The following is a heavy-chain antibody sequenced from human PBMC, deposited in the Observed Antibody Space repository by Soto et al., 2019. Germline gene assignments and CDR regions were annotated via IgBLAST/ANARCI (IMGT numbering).Heavy chain of an antibody. CDR1: GGAFSSYA. CDR3: AGEGYCSSTSCPRHYYGMDV. Sequence: QVQLVQSGAEVKKPGSSVKVSCKASGGAFSSYAISWVRQAPGQGLEWMGGIIPICGTANYAQKFQGRVTITADESTSTAYTELSSLRSEDTAVYYGAGEGYCSSTSCPRHYYGMDVWGQGTTVTVSS. CDR2: IIPICGTA. D-gene: IGHD2-2*01. V-gene: IGHV1-69*01. J-gene: IGHJ6*02.